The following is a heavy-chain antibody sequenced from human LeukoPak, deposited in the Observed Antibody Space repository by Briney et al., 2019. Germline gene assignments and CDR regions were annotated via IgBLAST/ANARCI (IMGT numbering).Heavy chain of an antibody. CDR1: GITFSNYA. CDR3: ATDKVSLGDY. J-gene: IGHJ4*02. Sequence: GGSLRLSCAASGITFSNYAMTWVRQAAGKGLEWVSTISGSTGDTYYADSVKGRFIISRDNSKNMLFLQMDRLRAEDTAIYYCATDKVSLGDYWGQGTLVTVSP. CDR2: ISGSTGDT. V-gene: IGHV3-23*01. D-gene: IGHD3-10*01.